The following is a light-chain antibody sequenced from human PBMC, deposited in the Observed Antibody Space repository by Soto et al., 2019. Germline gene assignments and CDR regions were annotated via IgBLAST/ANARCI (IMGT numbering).Light chain of an antibody. V-gene: IGLV2-14*03. CDR1: SSDVGNYNY. CDR2: EVS. CDR3: SSYTTSSTLV. Sequence: ALTQPASVSGSPGQSITISCTGTSSDVGNYNYVSWYQQHPGKAPKLMIYEVSNRPSGVSNRFSGSKSGNTASLTISGLQAEDEADYYCSSYTTSSTLVFGGGTKLTVL. J-gene: IGLJ2*01.